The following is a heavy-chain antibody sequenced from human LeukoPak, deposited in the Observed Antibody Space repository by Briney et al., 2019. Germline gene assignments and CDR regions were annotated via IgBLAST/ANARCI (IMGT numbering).Heavy chain of an antibody. CDR1: GYTFTDYY. Sequence: GASVKVSCKASGYTFTDYYIHWVRQAPGQRLEWMGWINPKSANTYYTENFQGRVTVTRDSSISTTFMEMSGLRSDDTAMYYCAKVSKFGCGSASCSSAFDYWGQGTLVTVSS. CDR3: AKVSKFGCGSASCSSAFDY. V-gene: IGHV1-2*02. J-gene: IGHJ4*02. CDR2: INPKSANT. D-gene: IGHD2-21*01.